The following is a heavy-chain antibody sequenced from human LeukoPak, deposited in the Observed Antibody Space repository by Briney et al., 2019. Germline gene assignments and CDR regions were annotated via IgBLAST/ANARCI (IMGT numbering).Heavy chain of an antibody. CDR1: GFSLRSSSVG. Sequence: KVSGPTLVKPTQTLTLTCTFSGFSLRSSSVGVGWIRQPPGKALEWLALIYWDDEKRYIPSLRSRLTITKDTSKNQVFLTMTNMDPVDTATYYCIHNRDSSSCQNWGQGTLVTVSS. V-gene: IGHV2-5*02. CDR3: IHNRDSSSCQN. CDR2: IYWDDEK. J-gene: IGHJ4*02. D-gene: IGHD6-13*01.